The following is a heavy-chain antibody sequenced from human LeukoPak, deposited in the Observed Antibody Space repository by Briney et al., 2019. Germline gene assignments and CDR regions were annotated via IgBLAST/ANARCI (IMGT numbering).Heavy chain of an antibody. CDR3: TSTSHYDRSGNWVDY. CDR2: IKSKADGGTT. J-gene: IGHJ4*02. V-gene: IGHV3-15*01. Sequence: PGGSLRLSCLGSGFTLSTAWMSWVRQAPGKGLEWVGLIKSKADGGTTDYGAPVKGRFTISRDDSKNTLYLQMNSLETEDTAVYYCTSTSHYDRSGNWVDYWGQGILVTVSS. CDR1: GFTLSTAW. D-gene: IGHD3-22*01.